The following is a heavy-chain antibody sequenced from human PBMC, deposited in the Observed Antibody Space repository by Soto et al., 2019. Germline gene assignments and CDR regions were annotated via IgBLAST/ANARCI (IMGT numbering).Heavy chain of an antibody. V-gene: IGHV1-69*13. CDR3: ARGSVRYYDSSGYYSSDY. D-gene: IGHD3-22*01. J-gene: IGHJ4*02. CDR1: VGTFSSYA. Sequence: SVKVSCKASVGTFSSYAISWVRQAPGQGLEWMGGIIPIFGTANYAQKFQGRVTITADESTSTAYMELSSLRSEDTAVYYCARGSVRYYDSSGYYSSDYWGQGTLVTVSS. CDR2: IIPIFGTA.